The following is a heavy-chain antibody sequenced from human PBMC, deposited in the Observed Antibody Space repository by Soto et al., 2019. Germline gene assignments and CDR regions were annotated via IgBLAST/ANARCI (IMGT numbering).Heavy chain of an antibody. Sequence: SGPTLVNPTQPLTLTCTFSGLSLSGTGVGVGWIRQPPGKALEWLALIYWDDDKGYSPSLKSRLTITKDTSKNQVILTKTNMDPVDTATYYCAHTKGYCSMTSCKDAKGVFDYWGQGTLVTVSS. CDR2: IYWDDDK. J-gene: IGHJ4*02. D-gene: IGHD2-2*01. CDR1: GLSLSGTGVG. CDR3: AHTKGYCSMTSCKDAKGVFDY. V-gene: IGHV2-5*02.